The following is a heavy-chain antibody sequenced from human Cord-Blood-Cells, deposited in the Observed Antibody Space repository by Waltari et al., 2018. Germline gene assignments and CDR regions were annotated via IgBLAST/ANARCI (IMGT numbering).Heavy chain of an antibody. D-gene: IGHD5-18*01. Sequence: QVQLVQSGAVVKKPGSSVKVSCQASGGTFSSPAIRWVRQAPGQGLEWMGGISPIFGTANYAQKFQGRVTITADESTSTAYMELSSLRSEDTAVYYCARWTTAMVTYFDYWGQGTLVTVSS. J-gene: IGHJ4*02. V-gene: IGHV1-69*01. CDR2: ISPIFGTA. CDR3: ARWTTAMVTYFDY. CDR1: GGTFSSPA.